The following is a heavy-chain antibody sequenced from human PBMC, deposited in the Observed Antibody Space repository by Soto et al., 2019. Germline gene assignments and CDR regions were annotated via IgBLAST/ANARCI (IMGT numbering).Heavy chain of an antibody. CDR3: ARGTYYGSGSYYSDY. Sequence: PGGSLRLSCAASGFTFSDYYMSWIRQAPGEGLEWVSYISSSGSTIYYADSVKGRFTISRDNAKNSLYLQMNSLRAENTAVYYCARGTYYGSGSYYSDYWGQGTLVTVSS. J-gene: IGHJ4*02. V-gene: IGHV3-11*01. CDR2: ISSSGSTI. D-gene: IGHD3-10*01. CDR1: GFTFSDYY.